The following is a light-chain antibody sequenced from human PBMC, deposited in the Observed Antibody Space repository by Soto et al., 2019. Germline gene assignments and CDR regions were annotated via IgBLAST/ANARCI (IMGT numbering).Light chain of an antibody. Sequence: QSVLTQPPSASGTPGQRVTTSCSGSSSNIGSNTVNWYQQLPGTAPKLLIYSNNQRPSGVPDRFSGSKSGTSVSLAISGLQSEDEADYYCAAWDDSMNGQVFGTGTKGTVL. J-gene: IGLJ1*01. CDR1: SSNIGSNT. CDR3: AAWDDSMNGQV. CDR2: SNN. V-gene: IGLV1-44*01.